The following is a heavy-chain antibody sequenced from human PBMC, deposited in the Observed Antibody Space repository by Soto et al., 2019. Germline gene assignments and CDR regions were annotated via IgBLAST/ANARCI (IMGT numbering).Heavy chain of an antibody. J-gene: IGHJ4*02. CDR2: ISYDGSNK. D-gene: IGHD6-13*01. CDR1: GFTFSSYG. CDR3: AKGGSSSWYFDY. Sequence: QVQLVESGGGVVQPGRSLRLSCAASGFTFSSYGMQWVRQAPGKGLEWVAVISYDGSNKYYADSVKGRFTISRDNSKNTLYLQMNSLRAEDTAVYYCAKGGSSSWYFDYWGQGTLVTVSS. V-gene: IGHV3-30*18.